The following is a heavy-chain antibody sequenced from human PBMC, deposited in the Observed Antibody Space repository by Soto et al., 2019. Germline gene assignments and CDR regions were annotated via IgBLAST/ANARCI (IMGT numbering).Heavy chain of an antibody. J-gene: IGHJ4*02. CDR1: RFTYSCYG. D-gene: IGHD6-19*01. CDR3: AKDVGSSGWFPFDY. Sequence: QVQLVESGGGVVQPGRSLRLSCAASRFTYSCYGMHWVRQAPGKGLEWVAVLAFDGTDKYYADSVKGRFTISRDNSKNTLYLQMNSLRAEDTAVYYCAKDVGSSGWFPFDYWGQGTLVTVSS. CDR2: LAFDGTDK. V-gene: IGHV3-30*18.